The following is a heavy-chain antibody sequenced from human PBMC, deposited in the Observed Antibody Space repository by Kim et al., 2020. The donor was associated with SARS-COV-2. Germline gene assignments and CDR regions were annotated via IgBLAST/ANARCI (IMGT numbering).Heavy chain of an antibody. CDR3: AKATDSYGAGSYFED. V-gene: IGHV3-9*01. D-gene: IGHD3-10*01. CDR2: ISWDSGNI. CDR1: GFTFDDFA. J-gene: IGHJ3*01. Sequence: GGSLRLSCAASGFTFDDFAMHWVRQAPGKGLEWVAGISWDSGNICYADSVKGRFTISRDNAKNSLYLQMNSLRAEDTALYYCAKATDSYGAGSYFEDWG.